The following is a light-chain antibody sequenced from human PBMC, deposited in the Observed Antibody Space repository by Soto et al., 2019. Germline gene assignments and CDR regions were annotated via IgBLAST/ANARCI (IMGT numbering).Light chain of an antibody. J-gene: IGKJ4*01. V-gene: IGKV3-11*01. CDR2: DAS. Sequence: EFVMTQSPATLSVSPGERATLSCRTSQSISSYLAWYQQKPGQAPRLLIYDASNRATGIPARFSGSGSGTDFTLTISSLEPEDFAVYYCQQRSNWPPSLTFGGGTKV. CDR1: QSISSY. CDR3: QQRSNWPPSLT.